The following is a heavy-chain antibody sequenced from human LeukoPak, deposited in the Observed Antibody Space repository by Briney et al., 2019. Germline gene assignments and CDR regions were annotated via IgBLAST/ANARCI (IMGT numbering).Heavy chain of an antibody. CDR2: ISSSGSTI. CDR3: AKDRWASLNYYYYYGMDV. CDR1: GFTFSDYY. V-gene: IGHV3-11*01. Sequence: GGSLRLSCAASGFTFSDYYMSWIRQAPGKGLEWVPYISSSGSTIYYADSVKGRFTISRDNAKNSLYLQMNSLRAEDTAVYYCAKDRWASLNYYYYYGMDVWGQGTTVTVSS. J-gene: IGHJ6*02. D-gene: IGHD4-23*01.